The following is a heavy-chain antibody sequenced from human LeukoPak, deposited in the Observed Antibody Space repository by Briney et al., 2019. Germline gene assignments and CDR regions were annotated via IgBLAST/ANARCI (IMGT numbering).Heavy chain of an antibody. D-gene: IGHD3-22*01. Sequence: PGGSLRLSCAASGFTFSSYSMNWVRQAPGKGLEWVSSISSSSSYIYYADSVKGRFTISRDNAKNSLYLQMNSLRAEDTAVYYCARSYYDSSGYYYAFDYWGQGTLVTVSS. V-gene: IGHV3-21*01. CDR3: ARSYYDSSGYYYAFDY. CDR1: GFTFSSYS. J-gene: IGHJ4*02. CDR2: ISSSSSYI.